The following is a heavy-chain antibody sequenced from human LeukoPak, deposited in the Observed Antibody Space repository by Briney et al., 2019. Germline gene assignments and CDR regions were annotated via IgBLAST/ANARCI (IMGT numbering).Heavy chain of an antibody. Sequence: SETLSLTCTVSGGSISSSSYYWGGIGSPPGKGLEGMGVIFYSGSTYYSPSLKSRVTISVDTSKNQFSLKLSSVTAADTAVYYCARHASFENYHGSGDFDYWGQGTLVTVSS. D-gene: IGHD3-10*01. CDR1: GGSISSSSYY. V-gene: IGHV4-39*01. CDR3: ARHASFENYHGSGDFDY. J-gene: IGHJ4*02. CDR2: IFYSGST.